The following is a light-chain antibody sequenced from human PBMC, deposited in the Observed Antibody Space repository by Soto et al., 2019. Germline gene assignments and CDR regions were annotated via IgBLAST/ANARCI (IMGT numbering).Light chain of an antibody. J-gene: IGKJ1*01. CDR3: QQRSNWPMT. CDR1: QSVSSY. CDR2: DAS. V-gene: IGKV3-11*01. Sequence: EIVLTPSPATLSLSPVERATPSCRASQSVSSYLAWYQQKPGQAPRLLIYDASNRATGIPARFSGSGSGTDFTLTISSLEPEDFAVYYCQQRSNWPMTFGQGTKVDIK.